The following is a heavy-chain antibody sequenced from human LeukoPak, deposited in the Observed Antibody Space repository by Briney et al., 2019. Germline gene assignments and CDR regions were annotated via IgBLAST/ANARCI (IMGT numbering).Heavy chain of an antibody. D-gene: IGHD1-1*01. CDR1: GDSVSSNRAA. Sequence: SQTLSLTCAISGDSVSSNRAAWNWIRQSPSRGLEWVGRTYYRSRWYNDYALSVRGRITINPDTSKNQFSLQLNSMTPEDTAVYYCTRGWNSFDYWGQGTLVTVSS. CDR2: TYYRSRWYN. CDR3: TRGWNSFDY. V-gene: IGHV6-1*01. J-gene: IGHJ4*02.